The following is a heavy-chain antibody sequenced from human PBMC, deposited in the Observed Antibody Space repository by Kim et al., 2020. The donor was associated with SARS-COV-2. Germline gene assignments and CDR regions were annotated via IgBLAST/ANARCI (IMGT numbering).Heavy chain of an antibody. D-gene: IGHD3-3*01. V-gene: IGHV4-30-4*02. Sequence: SETLSLTCTVSGGSISSGDYYWSWIRQPPGKGLKWIGYIYYSGSTYYNPCPKSRVTISVDTSKNQFSLKLGSVAAADTAVYYSARFLGITIFGVVIIQGFDYWGQGTLVTVSS. CDR2: IYYSGST. CDR1: GGSISSGDYY. J-gene: IGHJ4*02. CDR3: ARFLGITIFGVVIIQGFDY.